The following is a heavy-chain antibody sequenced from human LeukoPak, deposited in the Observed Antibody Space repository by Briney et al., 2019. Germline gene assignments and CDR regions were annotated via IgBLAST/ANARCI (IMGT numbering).Heavy chain of an antibody. D-gene: IGHD3-16*02. CDR3: ARESRAGYDYVWESYRYTGLDY. J-gene: IGHJ4*02. CDR1: GFTFSTFW. V-gene: IGHV3-48*04. CDR2: ISSSGSTI. Sequence: GGSLRLSCAASGFTFSTFWMHWVRQAPGKGLVWVSYISSSGSTIYYADSVKGRFTISRDNAKNSLYLQMNSLRAEDTAVYYCARESRAGYDYVWESYRYTGLDYWGQGTLVTVSS.